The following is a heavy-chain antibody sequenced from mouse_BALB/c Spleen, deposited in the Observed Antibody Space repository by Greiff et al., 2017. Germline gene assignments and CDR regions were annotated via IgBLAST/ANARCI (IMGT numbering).Heavy chain of an antibody. CDR1: GFSLTSYD. V-gene: IGHV2-9-2*01. CDR2: IWTGGGT. CDR3: ARHGGTATLAY. D-gene: IGHD1-2*01. Sequence: VQLVESGPGLVAPSQSLSITCTVSGFSLTSYDISWIRQPPGKGLEWLGVIWTGGGTNYNSAFMSRLSISKDNSKSQVFLKMNSLQTDDTAMYYCARHGGTATLAYWGQGTLVTVSA. J-gene: IGHJ3*01.